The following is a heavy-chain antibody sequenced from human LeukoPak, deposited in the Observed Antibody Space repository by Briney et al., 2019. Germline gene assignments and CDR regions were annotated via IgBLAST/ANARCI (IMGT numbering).Heavy chain of an antibody. CDR1: GGTFSSYA. D-gene: IGHD1-26*01. CDR3: ARDGVVGAIGSWYFDY. Sequence: GASVTVSCKASGGTFSSYAISWVRQATGQGLEWMGWMNPNSGNTGYAQKFQGRVTITADKSTSTAYMELRSLRSDDTAVYYCARDGVVGAIGSWYFDYWGQGTLVTVSS. CDR2: MNPNSGNT. V-gene: IGHV1-8*03. J-gene: IGHJ4*02.